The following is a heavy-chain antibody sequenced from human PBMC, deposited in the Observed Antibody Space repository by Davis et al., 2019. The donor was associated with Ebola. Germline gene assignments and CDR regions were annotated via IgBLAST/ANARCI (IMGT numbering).Heavy chain of an antibody. J-gene: IGHJ4*02. D-gene: IGHD4-23*01. V-gene: IGHV3-23*01. CDR3: ARGPSTGNSFTY. CDR2: LGTSADT. CDR1: GFVFRNYV. Sequence: GGSLRLSCAASGFVFRNYVMSWVRQAPGKGLEWVSTLGTSADTYYADSVKGRFTISRDNSKNTLYLQMNGLRVEDTAIYYCARGPSTGNSFTYWGQGTLVTVSS.